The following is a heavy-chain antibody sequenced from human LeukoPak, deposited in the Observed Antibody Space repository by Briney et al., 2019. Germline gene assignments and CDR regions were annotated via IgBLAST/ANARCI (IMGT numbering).Heavy chain of an antibody. D-gene: IGHD6-13*01. J-gene: IGHJ4*02. CDR2: IYSDGST. V-gene: IGHV3-53*05. CDR3: VKSGIAAAGQRGYFDY. Sequence: TGGSLRLSCAASGFIVSNNYMSWVRQAPGKGLEWVSVIYSDGSTYYADPVKGRFTISRDNSKNTLYLQMNSLRAEDTATYYCVKSGIAAAGQRGYFDYWGQGTLVTVSS. CDR1: GFIVSNNY.